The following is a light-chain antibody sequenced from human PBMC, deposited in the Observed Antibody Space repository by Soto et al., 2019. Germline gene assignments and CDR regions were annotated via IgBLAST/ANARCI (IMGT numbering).Light chain of an antibody. CDR3: SSYAGSNNVV. CDR1: SSDVGGYDY. Sequence: QSALTQPPSASGSPGQSVTISCTGTSSDVGGYDYVSWYQQHPGKAPKLMIYEVSKRPSGVPDRVSGFKSGNTASLTVSGLQAEDEADYYCSSYAGSNNVVFGGGTKVTVL. V-gene: IGLV2-8*01. J-gene: IGLJ2*01. CDR2: EVS.